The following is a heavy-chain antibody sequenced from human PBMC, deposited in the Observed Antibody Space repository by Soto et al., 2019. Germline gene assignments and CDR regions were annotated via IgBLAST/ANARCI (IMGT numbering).Heavy chain of an antibody. J-gene: IGHJ3*02. V-gene: IGHV1-3*01. CDR3: ARARDIVVVVAATGDAFDI. D-gene: IGHD2-15*01. Sequence: ASVKVSCKASGYTFTSYAMHWVRQAPGQRLEWMGWINAGNGNTKYSQKFQGRVTITRDTSASTAYMELSSLRSEDTAVYYCARARDIVVVVAATGDAFDIWGQGTMVTVSS. CDR1: GYTFTSYA. CDR2: INAGNGNT.